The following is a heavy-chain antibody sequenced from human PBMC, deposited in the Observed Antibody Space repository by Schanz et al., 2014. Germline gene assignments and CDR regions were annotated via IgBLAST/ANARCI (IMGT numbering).Heavy chain of an antibody. D-gene: IGHD3-22*01. CDR2: IIPILGTA. V-gene: IGHV1-69*08. Sequence: QVQLVQSGAEVKKPGSSVKVSCKASGGTFSSYSISWVRQAPGQGLEWMGRIIPILGTANYAQKFQGRVAKTTDEATSTAYIDLMSLRREDAAVDDCARYNYYDDSDYYASFDDWGQGTLVTVSS. CDR3: ARYNYYDDSDYYASFDD. CDR1: GGTFSSYS. J-gene: IGHJ4*02.